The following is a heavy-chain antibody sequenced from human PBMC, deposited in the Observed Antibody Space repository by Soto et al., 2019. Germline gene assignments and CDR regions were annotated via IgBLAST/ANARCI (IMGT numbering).Heavy chain of an antibody. Sequence: PGESLKISCKGSGYSFTSYWIGWVRQMPGKGLEWMGIIYPGDSDTRYSPSFQGQVTISADKSISTAYLQWSRLKASDTAMYYCATQYSSSWTANFYYYYGMDVWGQGTTVTVSS. J-gene: IGHJ6*02. V-gene: IGHV5-51*01. D-gene: IGHD6-13*01. CDR2: IYPGDSDT. CDR1: GYSFTSYW. CDR3: ATQYSSSWTANFYYYYGMDV.